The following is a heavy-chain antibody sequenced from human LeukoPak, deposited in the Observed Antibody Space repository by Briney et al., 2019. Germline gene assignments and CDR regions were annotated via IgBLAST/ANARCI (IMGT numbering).Heavy chain of an antibody. D-gene: IGHD3-9*01. Sequence: APVKVSCKASGYTFTSYDINWVRQATGQGLEWMGWMNPHSSNTGYAQKFQGRVTMTRNTSISTAYMELSSLRYEDTAVYYCARSLILTGANWFDPWGQGTLVTVSS. CDR1: GYTFTSYD. CDR2: MNPHSSNT. V-gene: IGHV1-8*01. CDR3: ARSLILTGANWFDP. J-gene: IGHJ5*02.